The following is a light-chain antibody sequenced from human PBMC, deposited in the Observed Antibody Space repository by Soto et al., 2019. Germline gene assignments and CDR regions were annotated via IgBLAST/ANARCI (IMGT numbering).Light chain of an antibody. Sequence: EIVLTQSPDTLSLSPGDSATLSCWASQSVNSRYLAWYQQRAGQAPRLLIYDASTRATGIPDRFSGSGSGTDFTLTISRLEPEDFAVYYCQQYGSSPETFGQGTKVDIK. CDR1: QSVNSRY. CDR2: DAS. V-gene: IGKV3-20*01. CDR3: QQYGSSPET. J-gene: IGKJ1*01.